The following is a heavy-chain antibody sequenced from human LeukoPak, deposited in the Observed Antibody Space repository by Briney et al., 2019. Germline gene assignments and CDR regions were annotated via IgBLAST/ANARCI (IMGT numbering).Heavy chain of an antibody. J-gene: IGHJ3*02. Sequence: SETLSLTCTVSGGSIRSYSWSWNRQPPGKGLEWIGSKSYSGSTNYNPSLKSRVTTSVDTSKNQISLKLTSVTAADTAVYYCARHGGETIVSMILHAFDIWGQGTVVTVSS. D-gene: IGHD5/OR15-5a*01. CDR3: ARHGGETIVSMILHAFDI. CDR2: KSYSGST. CDR1: GGSIRSYS. V-gene: IGHV4-59*08.